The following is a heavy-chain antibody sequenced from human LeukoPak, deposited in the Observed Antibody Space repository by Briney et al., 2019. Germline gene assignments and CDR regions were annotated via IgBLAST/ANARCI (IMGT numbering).Heavy chain of an antibody. CDR2: LSHAGTN. CDR1: GGSITSNSYS. V-gene: IGHV4-39*01. D-gene: IGHD5-18*01. J-gene: IGHJ4*02. Sequence: SETLSLTCTVSGGSITSNSYSWGWIRQPPGKGLQWIVTLSHAGTNYYNPSLKSRVTMPVDRSKNQSSLKLTSVTATDTAVYYCARLRGGVQLWGDWGQGTLATVSS. CDR3: ARLRGGVQLWGD.